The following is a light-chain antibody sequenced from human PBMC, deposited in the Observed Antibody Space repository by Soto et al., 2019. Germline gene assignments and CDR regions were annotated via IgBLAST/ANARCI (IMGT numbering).Light chain of an antibody. CDR2: SNN. J-gene: IGLJ2*01. Sequence: QSVLTQPHSASGTPGQRVTISSSGSSSNIESNFVYWYQQLPGTTPRLLIYSNNQRPSGVPDRFSGSKSGTSASLAISALRSEDEADYYCTVWDDSLRGRLFGGGTKLTVL. CDR1: SSNIESNF. CDR3: TVWDDSLRGRL. V-gene: IGLV1-47*01.